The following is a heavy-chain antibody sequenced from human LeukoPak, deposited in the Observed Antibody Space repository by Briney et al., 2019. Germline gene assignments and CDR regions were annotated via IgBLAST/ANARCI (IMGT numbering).Heavy chain of an antibody. CDR2: IDPSVSYT. J-gene: IGHJ4*01. D-gene: IGHD1-1*01. V-gene: IGHV5-10-1*01. CDR3: ARQSPNGLFDY. CDR1: VTSCTSYL. Sequence: ICSTAAVTSCTSYLISCRRPTPGKLLEWMGRIDPSVSYTNYSPPFQGHVTISAAKSISTAYLHWSSLTASATAMYYSARQSPNGLFDYWGHGTLVTVSS.